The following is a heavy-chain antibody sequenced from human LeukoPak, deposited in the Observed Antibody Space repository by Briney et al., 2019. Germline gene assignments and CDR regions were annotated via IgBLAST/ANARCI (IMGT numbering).Heavy chain of an antibody. CDR3: AKLVQYIGSGHFDY. V-gene: IGHV3-23*01. CDR1: GFSFSNYP. D-gene: IGHD6-19*01. J-gene: IGHJ4*02. Sequence: HPGGSLRLSCAASGFSFSNYPMNWVRQAPGKGLEWVSAISGSGGSTYYADSVKGRFTISRDNAKNTLYLQMNSLRAEDTAVYYCAKLVQYIGSGHFDYWGQGTLVTVSS. CDR2: ISGSGGST.